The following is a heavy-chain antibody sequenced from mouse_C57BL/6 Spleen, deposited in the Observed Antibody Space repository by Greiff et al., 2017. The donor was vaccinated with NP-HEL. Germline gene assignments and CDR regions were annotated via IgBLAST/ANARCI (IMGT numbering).Heavy chain of an antibody. Sequence: QVQLQQPGAELVRPGTSVKLSCKASGYTFTSYWMHWVKQRPGQGLEWIGVIDPSDSYTNYNQKFKGKATLTVDTSSSTAYMQLRSLTSEDSAVYYCASEGLRRDFDYWGQGTTLTVSS. V-gene: IGHV1-59*01. J-gene: IGHJ2*01. CDR3: ASEGLRRDFDY. CDR1: GYTFTSYW. D-gene: IGHD2-4*01. CDR2: IDPSDSYT.